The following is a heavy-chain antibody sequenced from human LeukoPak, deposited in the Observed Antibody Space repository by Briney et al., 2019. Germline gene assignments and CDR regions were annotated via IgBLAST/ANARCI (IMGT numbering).Heavy chain of an antibody. D-gene: IGHD2-8*02. J-gene: IGHJ4*02. Sequence: GGSLRLSCAASGFTFSSYAMSWVRQAPGKGMEWVSGISGSGSNTYYADSVKGRFTISRDTSKNTLYLQMNGLRAEDTAVYFCAKSGVGGVKYYFDYWGQGTLVTVSS. CDR3: AKSGVGGVKYYFDY. CDR2: ISGSGSNT. V-gene: IGHV3-23*01. CDR1: GFTFSSYA.